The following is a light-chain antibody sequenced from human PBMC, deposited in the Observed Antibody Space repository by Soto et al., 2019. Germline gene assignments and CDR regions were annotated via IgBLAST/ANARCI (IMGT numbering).Light chain of an antibody. V-gene: IGLV2-14*01. CDR1: SSDVGGYNY. CDR3: SSYTSSSTLVV. J-gene: IGLJ2*01. CDR2: DVS. Sequence: QSALTQPASVSGSPGQSITISCTGTSSDVGGYNYVSWYQQHPGKAPKLMIYDVSNRPSVVSNRFSGSKSGNTASLTISGLKAEDEADYYCSSYTSSSTLVVFGGGTKVTVL.